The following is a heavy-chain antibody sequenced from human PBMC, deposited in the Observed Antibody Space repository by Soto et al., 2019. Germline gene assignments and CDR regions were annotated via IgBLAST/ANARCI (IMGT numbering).Heavy chain of an antibody. CDR1: GGSISSSY. J-gene: IGHJ4*02. CDR3: ASDSYGSLGLDY. V-gene: IGHV4-59*12. Sequence: SETLSLTCIVSGGSISSSYWSWIRQPPGKGLEWIGYIYRTGSTTYNPSLKSRVTLSIDTSKNQFSLKLSSVTAADTAVYYCASDSYGSLGLDYWGQGTLVTVS. D-gene: IGHD5-18*01. CDR2: IYRTGST.